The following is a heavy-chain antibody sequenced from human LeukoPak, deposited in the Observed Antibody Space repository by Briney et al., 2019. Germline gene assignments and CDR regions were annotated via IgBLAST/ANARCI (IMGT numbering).Heavy chain of an antibody. Sequence: GGSLRLSCAASGFTFSSYEMNWVRQAPGKGLEWVSYISSSGSTIYYADSVKGRFTISRDNAKNSLYQQMNSLRAEDTAVYYCTRTHTYDIMITFGGVIVDFDYWGQGTLVTVSS. CDR1: GFTFSSYE. D-gene: IGHD3-16*02. V-gene: IGHV3-48*03. CDR2: ISSSGSTI. CDR3: TRTHTYDIMITFGGVIVDFDY. J-gene: IGHJ4*02.